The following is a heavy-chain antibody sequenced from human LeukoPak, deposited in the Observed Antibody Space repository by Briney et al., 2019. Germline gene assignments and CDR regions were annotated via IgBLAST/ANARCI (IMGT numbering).Heavy chain of an antibody. V-gene: IGHV4-61*02. CDR3: ARGFQGYQLLYNWFDP. CDR1: GGSINSNNYY. J-gene: IGHJ5*02. Sequence: SETLSLTCTVSGGSINSNNYYWSWIRQPAGKGLEWIGLIYSSGSTNYNPSVKSRVTISVDTSKNQFSLKVRSLTAADTAVYYCARGFQGYQLLYNWFDPWGQGTLVTVSS. CDR2: IYSSGST. D-gene: IGHD2-2*01.